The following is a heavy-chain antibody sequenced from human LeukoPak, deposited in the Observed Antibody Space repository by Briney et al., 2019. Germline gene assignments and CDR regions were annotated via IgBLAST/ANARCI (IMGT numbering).Heavy chain of an antibody. D-gene: IGHD2-2*01. CDR3: ASLTYCSSTSCPSRDY. Sequence: PSETLSLTCTVSGGSISSYYWSWLRQPPGKGLEWIGYIYYSGSTNYNPSLKSRVTISVDTSKNQFSLKLSSVTAADTAVYYCASLTYCSSTSCPSRDYWGQGTLVTVSS. CDR1: GGSISSYY. J-gene: IGHJ4*02. CDR2: IYYSGST. V-gene: IGHV4-59*08.